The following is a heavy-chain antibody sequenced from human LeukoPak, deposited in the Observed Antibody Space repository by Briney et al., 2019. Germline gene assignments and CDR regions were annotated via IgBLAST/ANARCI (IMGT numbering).Heavy chain of an antibody. CDR1: GYTFTGYY. V-gene: IGHV1-2*02. Sequence: ASVKVSCKASGYTFTGYYMHWVRQAPGQGLEWMGWINPNSGGTNYAQKFQGRVTMTRDTSISTAYMELSRLRSDDTAVYYCARAELPGYDILTGVANDRGGLDYWGQGTLVTVSS. J-gene: IGHJ4*02. D-gene: IGHD3-9*01. CDR2: INPNSGGT. CDR3: ARAELPGYDILTGVANDRGGLDY.